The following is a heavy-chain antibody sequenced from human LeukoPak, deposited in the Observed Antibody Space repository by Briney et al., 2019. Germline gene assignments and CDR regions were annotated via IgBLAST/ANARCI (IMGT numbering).Heavy chain of an antibody. CDR2: ISAYNGNT. CDR1: GYTFTSYG. Sequence: GASVKVSCKASGYTFTSYGISWVRQAPGQGLEWMGWISAYNGNTNYAQKLQGRVTMTTDTSTSTAYMELRSLRSDDTAVYYCASRRHYYDSSGLDAFDIWGQGTMVTVSS. CDR3: ASRRHYYDSSGLDAFDI. D-gene: IGHD3-22*01. V-gene: IGHV1-18*01. J-gene: IGHJ3*02.